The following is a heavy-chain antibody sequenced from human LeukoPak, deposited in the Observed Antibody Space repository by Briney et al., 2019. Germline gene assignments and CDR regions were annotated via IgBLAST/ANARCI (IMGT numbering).Heavy chain of an antibody. D-gene: IGHD6-6*01. Sequence: ESLKISCKGSGYSFSNYWIGWVRQMPGKGLEWMGIIYPGDSDTRYSPSFQGQVTISADKSLSTAYLQWSSLKASDTAMYYCAKGGSSSLRAFDIWGQGTMVTVSS. CDR1: GYSFSNYW. J-gene: IGHJ3*02. CDR3: AKGGSSSLRAFDI. CDR2: IYPGDSDT. V-gene: IGHV5-51*01.